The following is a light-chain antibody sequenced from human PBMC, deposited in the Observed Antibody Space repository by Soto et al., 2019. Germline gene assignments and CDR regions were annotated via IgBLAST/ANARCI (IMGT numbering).Light chain of an antibody. V-gene: IGLV1-40*01. Sequence: QSALTQPPSVSGAPGQRVTISCTGNNSNLGAGYDVHWYQQLPGAAPKLVIFGNRNRPSGVPERFSGSKSGTSASLAITGLQAEDEADYYCQAYDYSLTAFVSGGGTKVTVL. CDR2: GNR. CDR1: NSNLGAGYD. J-gene: IGLJ3*02. CDR3: QAYDYSLTAFV.